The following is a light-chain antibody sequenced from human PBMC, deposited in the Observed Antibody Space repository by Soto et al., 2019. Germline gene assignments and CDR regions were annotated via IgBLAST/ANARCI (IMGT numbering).Light chain of an antibody. J-gene: IGLJ1*01. CDR1: SSDFGLYNF. CDR3: SSYISNNTPYV. CDR2: EVT. V-gene: IGLV2-14*01. Sequence: QSVLTQPASVSGSPGQSITISCTGSSSDFGLYNFVSWYQQHPGKAPKLLIYEVTSRPSAVSNRFSGSKSGSTASLTISGLQAGAEADYYCSSYISNNTPYVFGTGTKVTVL.